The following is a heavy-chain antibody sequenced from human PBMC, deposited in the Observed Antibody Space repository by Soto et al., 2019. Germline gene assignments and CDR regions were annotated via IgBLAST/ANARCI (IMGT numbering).Heavy chain of an antibody. CDR3: ARGAPGTTLKSVFDP. J-gene: IGHJ5*02. CDR2: ISAYNGNT. Sequence: ASVKVSCKASGYTFTSYGISWVRQAPGQGLEWMGWISAYNGNTNYAQKLQGRVTMTTDTSTSTAYMELRSLRSDDTAVYYCARGAPGTTLKSVFDPWGQGTLVTVSS. CDR1: GYTFTSYG. D-gene: IGHD1-7*01. V-gene: IGHV1-18*01.